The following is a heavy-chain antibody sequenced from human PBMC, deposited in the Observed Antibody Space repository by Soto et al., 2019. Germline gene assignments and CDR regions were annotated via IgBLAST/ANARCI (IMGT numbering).Heavy chain of an antibody. V-gene: IGHV3-33*01. J-gene: IGHJ4*02. CDR2: IWFDGSDK. CDR3: VRDHNWAFDY. CDR1: GFTFSSYG. Sequence: QVQLVESGGGVVQPGRSLRLSCAASGFTFSSYGMHWVRQAPGKGLEWVALIWFDGSDKYYTESVKGRFTISRDDAKNSLYLQMNSLRDEDTALYYCVRDHNWAFDYWGQGALVTVSS. D-gene: IGHD3-16*01.